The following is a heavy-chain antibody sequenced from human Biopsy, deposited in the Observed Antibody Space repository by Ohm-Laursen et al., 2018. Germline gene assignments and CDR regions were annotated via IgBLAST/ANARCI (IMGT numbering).Heavy chain of an antibody. J-gene: IGHJ6*02. D-gene: IGHD5-24*01. CDR3: ARAGVGSDGTDSYYYGMDV. CDR1: GGTFNNYP. V-gene: IGHV1-46*02. Sequence: SVKVSCKASGGTFNNYPLSWVRKAPGQGLEWMGVISPSGATTSFSQKFQGRITMTRDTSTGTVYMDLNSLGSEDTAVYYCARAGVGSDGTDSYYYGMDVWGPGTTVTVSS. CDR2: ISPSGATT.